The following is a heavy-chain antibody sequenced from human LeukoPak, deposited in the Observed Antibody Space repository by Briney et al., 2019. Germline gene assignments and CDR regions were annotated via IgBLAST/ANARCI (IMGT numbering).Heavy chain of an antibody. CDR1: GGSFSGYY. CDR3: ARGISEWLRSAIGY. CDR2: INHSGST. J-gene: IGHJ4*02. Sequence: PSETLSLTCAVYGGSFSGYYWSSIRQPPGKGLEWIGEINHSGSTNYDPSLKSRVTISVDTSKSQFSLKLSSVTAADTAVYYCARGISEWLRSAIGYWGQGTLVTVSS. D-gene: IGHD5-12*01. V-gene: IGHV4-34*01.